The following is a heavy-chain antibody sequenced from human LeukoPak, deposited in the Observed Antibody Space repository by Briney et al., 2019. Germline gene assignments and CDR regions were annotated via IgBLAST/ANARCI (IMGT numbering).Heavy chain of an antibody. J-gene: IGHJ4*02. Sequence: GASVKVSCKTSGYTFNSYAISWVRQGPGQGREWMGWISVYNGHTYSSQKFQSRLTTITDTSTSTAVMHLRGLTSDDTTAFYCCRGFSANYYDYWGQGTLVTVSS. CDR1: GYTFNSYA. V-gene: IGHV1-18*01. CDR3: CRGFSANYYDY. CDR2: ISVYNGHT. D-gene: IGHD5-24*01.